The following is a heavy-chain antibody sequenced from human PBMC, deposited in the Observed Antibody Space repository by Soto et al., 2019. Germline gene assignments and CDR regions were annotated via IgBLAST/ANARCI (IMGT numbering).Heavy chain of an antibody. V-gene: IGHV3-43D*04. J-gene: IGHJ6*02. CDR1: GFNFEDYA. Sequence: GGSLRLSCAASGFNFEDYAMHWVGQTPGKGLEWVSLIIWDGGDTYYADSVKGRFIISRDNSKNSLYLQMNSLRPEDTALYYCAKAYSVGLGRVPYAQGMDVWGQGPTVTVSS. CDR3: AKAYSVGLGRVPYAQGMDV. D-gene: IGHD1-26*01. CDR2: IIWDGGDT.